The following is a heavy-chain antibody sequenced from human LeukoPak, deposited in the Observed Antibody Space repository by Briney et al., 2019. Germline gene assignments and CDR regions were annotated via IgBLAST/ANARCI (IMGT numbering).Heavy chain of an antibody. CDR2: IYTSGST. V-gene: IGHV4-4*07. D-gene: IGHD3-10*01. J-gene: IGHJ4*02. CDR1: GGSISSYY. Sequence: PSETLSLTCTVSGGSISSYYWSWIRQPAGKGLEWIGRIYTSGSTNYNPSLKSRVTMSVYTSKNQFSLKLGSVTAADTAVYYCAGSFNYYGSGSYLSILLFDYWGQGTLVTVSS. CDR3: AGSFNYYGSGSYLSILLFDY.